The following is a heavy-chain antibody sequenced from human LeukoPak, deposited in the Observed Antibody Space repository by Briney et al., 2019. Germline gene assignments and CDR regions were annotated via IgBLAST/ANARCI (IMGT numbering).Heavy chain of an antibody. V-gene: IGHV3-15*01. CDR2: IKSKTDGGTT. CDR3: TTESYYYDSSGYY. CDR1: GFTFSNAW. Sequence: GGSLRLSCAASGFTFSNAWMSWVRQAPGKGLEWVGRIKSKTDGGTTDYAAPVKGRFTISRDDSKNTLYLRMNSLKTEDSAVYYCTTESYYYDSSGYYWGQGTLVTVSS. J-gene: IGHJ4*02. D-gene: IGHD3-22*01.